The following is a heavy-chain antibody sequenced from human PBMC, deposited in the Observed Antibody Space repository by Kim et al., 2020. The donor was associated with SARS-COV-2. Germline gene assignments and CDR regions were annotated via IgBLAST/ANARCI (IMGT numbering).Heavy chain of an antibody. CDR3: AKDMNYDILTGYYKGSFDY. V-gene: IGHV3-9*01. J-gene: IGHJ4*02. CDR2: SSWNSGSI. Sequence: VSGSSWNSGSIGYADSVKGRFTISRDNAKNSLYLQMNSLRAEDTALYYGAKDMNYDILTGYYKGSFDYWGQGTLVTVSS. D-gene: IGHD3-9*01.